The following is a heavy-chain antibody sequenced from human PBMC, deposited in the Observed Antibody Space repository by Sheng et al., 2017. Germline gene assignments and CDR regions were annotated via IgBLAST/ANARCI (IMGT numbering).Heavy chain of an antibody. CDR2: ISGSGGST. CDR1: GFTFSSYG. D-gene: IGHD3-10*01. CDR3: AKVSRVQSYYMDV. V-gene: IGHV3-23*04. Sequence: EVQLVESGGGLVQPGGTLRLSCAVSGFTFSSYGMSWVRQAPGKGLEWVSAISGSGGSTYYADSVKGRFTISRDNSKNTLYLQMNSLRAEDTAVYYCAKVSRVQSYYMDVWGKGTTVTVSS. J-gene: IGHJ6*03.